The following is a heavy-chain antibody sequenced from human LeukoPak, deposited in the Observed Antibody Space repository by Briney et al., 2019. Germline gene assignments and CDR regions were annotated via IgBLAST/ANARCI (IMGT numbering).Heavy chain of an antibody. CDR1: GFSFSSYV. V-gene: IGHV3-23*01. CDR3: ARGLGSSTSRHTFDI. D-gene: IGHD2-2*01. CDR2: ISGSGGST. J-gene: IGHJ3*02. Sequence: GGSLRPSCAASGFSFSSYVMSWVRQAPGKGLEWVSAISGSGGSTYFADSVKGRFTISRDNSKNTLYLQMNSLSAEDTAIYYCARGLGSSTSRHTFDIWGQGTMVTVSS.